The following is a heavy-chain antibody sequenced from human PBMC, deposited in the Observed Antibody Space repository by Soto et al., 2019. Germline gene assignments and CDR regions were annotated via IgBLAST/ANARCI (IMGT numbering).Heavy chain of an antibody. CDR1: GSSINSSGYY. V-gene: IGHV4-39*01. D-gene: IGHD3-3*02. J-gene: IGHJ4*02. Sequence: SETLSLPCPVSGSSINSSGYYWGWIRQPPGKGLEWIGSMFYGVSTYYNPSLKSRVTVSVDTSKNQFSLNLRSVTAADTAVYYCARLPSRHLVDYWGQGTLVTVSS. CDR3: ARLPSRHLVDY. CDR2: MFYGVST.